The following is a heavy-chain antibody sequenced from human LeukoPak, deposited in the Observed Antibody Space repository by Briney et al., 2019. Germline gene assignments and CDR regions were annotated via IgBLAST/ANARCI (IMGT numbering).Heavy chain of an antibody. V-gene: IGHV4-61*08. Sequence: PSETLSLTCTVSSGSVNSGGYYWSWIRQHPGKGLEWIGYIYHSGSTNYNPSLKSRVTISVDTSKNQFSLKLSSVTAADTAVYYCARDRVGMVFWGQGSLVTVSS. CDR2: IYHSGST. CDR3: ARDRVGMVF. J-gene: IGHJ4*02. CDR1: SGSVNSGGYY. D-gene: IGHD2-8*01.